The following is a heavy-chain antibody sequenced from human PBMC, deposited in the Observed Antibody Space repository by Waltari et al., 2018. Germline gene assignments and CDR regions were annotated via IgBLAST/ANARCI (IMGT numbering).Heavy chain of an antibody. Sequence: QVQLQESGPGLVKPSETLSLTCTVSGGSISSYYWSWIRQPPGKGLEWIGYIYYSGSTNYNPSLKSRVTISVDTSKNQFSLKLSSVTAADTAVYYCARNVNPYQLLYRSVAALGAFDIWGQGTMVTVSS. CDR1: GGSISSYY. V-gene: IGHV4-59*08. D-gene: IGHD2-2*02. CDR3: ARNVNPYQLLYRSVAALGAFDI. CDR2: IYYSGST. J-gene: IGHJ3*02.